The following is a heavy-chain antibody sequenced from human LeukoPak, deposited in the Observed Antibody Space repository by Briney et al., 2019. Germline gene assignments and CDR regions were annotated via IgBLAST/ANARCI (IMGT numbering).Heavy chain of an antibody. J-gene: IGHJ5*02. D-gene: IGHD6-13*01. CDR1: GFTFSSYG. CDR2: ISYDGSNK. CDR3: AKSTYRKVAAAWNWFDP. Sequence: GGSLRLSCAASGFTFSSYGMHWVRQAPGKGLEWVAVISYDGSNKYYADSVKGRFTISRDNSKNTLYLQMNSLRAEDTAVYYCAKSTYRKVAAAWNWFDPWGQGTLVTASS. V-gene: IGHV3-30*18.